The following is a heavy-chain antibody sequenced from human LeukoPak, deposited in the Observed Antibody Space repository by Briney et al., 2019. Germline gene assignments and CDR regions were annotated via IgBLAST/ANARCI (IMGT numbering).Heavy chain of an antibody. CDR3: ARGGSIAARPERFDY. D-gene: IGHD6-6*01. Sequence: GASVKVSCKASGGTFSSYAISWVRQAPGQGLEWMGGIIPIFGTANYAQKFQGRVTITTDESTSTAYMELSSLRSEDTAVYYCARGGSIAARPERFDYWGQGTLVTVSS. CDR1: GGTFSSYA. V-gene: IGHV1-69*05. J-gene: IGHJ4*02. CDR2: IIPIFGTA.